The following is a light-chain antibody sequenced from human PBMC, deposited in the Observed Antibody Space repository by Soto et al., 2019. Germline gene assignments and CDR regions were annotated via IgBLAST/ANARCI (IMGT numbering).Light chain of an antibody. CDR1: QSISFH. CDR2: GAS. CDR3: QQYNRWPFT. V-gene: IGKV3-15*01. Sequence: EIVLTQSPATLSLSPGERATLSCRASQSISFHLAWYQQRPGQAPRLLIYGASTRATGIPDRFSGSGSGTEFTLTISSLQSGDFAVYYCQQYNRWPFTFGPGTKVDIK. J-gene: IGKJ3*01.